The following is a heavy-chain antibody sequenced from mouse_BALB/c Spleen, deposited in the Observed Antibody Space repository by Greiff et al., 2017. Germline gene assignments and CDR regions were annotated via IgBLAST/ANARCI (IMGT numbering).Heavy chain of an antibody. CDR2: IDPSDSYT. J-gene: IGHJ4*01. V-gene: IGHV1S127*01. CDR1: GYTFTSYW. Sequence: QVQLQQPGAELVKPGASVKMSCKASGYTFTSYWMHWVKQRPGQGLEWIGTIDPSDSYTSYNQKFKGKATLTVDTSSSTAYMQLSSLTSEDSAVYDGTRGGKGPDYYAMDYWGQGTSVTVSS. D-gene: IGHD1-3*01. CDR3: TRGGKGPDYYAMDY.